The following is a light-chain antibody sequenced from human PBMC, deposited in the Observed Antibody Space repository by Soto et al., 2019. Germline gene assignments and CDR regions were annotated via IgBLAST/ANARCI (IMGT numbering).Light chain of an antibody. CDR1: SSDIGLYNY. Sequence: QSVLSQPASMSGSPGQSITTPCTGASSDIGLYNYVSWYQHHPGKAPKLLISEVNVRPSGLSDRFSASKAGNTASLTISGLQPEDEAYYYCSSLSTTSTPIVFGSGTKSPS. V-gene: IGLV2-14*01. CDR3: SSLSTTSTPIV. J-gene: IGLJ1*01. CDR2: EVN.